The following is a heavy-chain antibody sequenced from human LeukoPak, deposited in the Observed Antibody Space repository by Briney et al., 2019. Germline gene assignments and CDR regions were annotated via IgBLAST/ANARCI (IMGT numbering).Heavy chain of an antibody. Sequence: PSETLSLTCTVSGGSISSGSYYWSWIRQPAGKGLEWIGRIYTSGSTNYNPSLKSRVTISVDTSKNQFSLKLSSVTAADTAVYYCARLGSSGWYPQAYWGQGTLVTVSS. D-gene: IGHD6-19*01. CDR1: GGSISSGSYY. J-gene: IGHJ4*02. CDR2: IYTSGST. CDR3: ARLGSSGWYPQAY. V-gene: IGHV4-61*02.